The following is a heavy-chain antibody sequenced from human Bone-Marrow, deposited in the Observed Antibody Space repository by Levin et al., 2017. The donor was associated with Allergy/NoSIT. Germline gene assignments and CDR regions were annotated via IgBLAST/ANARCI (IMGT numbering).Heavy chain of an antibody. D-gene: IGHD1-26*01. Sequence: ASVKVSCKASGYTFNDNFIHWVRQAPGQGLEWMGWINPKRESTNYAQKFRARVTMTRDTSLNTIYMDLSTLRPDDTAVYYCARDKELRVGYAMDVWGQGTTVTVSS. CDR3: ARDKELRVGYAMDV. J-gene: IGHJ6*02. CDR1: GYTFNDNF. CDR2: INPKREST. V-gene: IGHV1-2*02.